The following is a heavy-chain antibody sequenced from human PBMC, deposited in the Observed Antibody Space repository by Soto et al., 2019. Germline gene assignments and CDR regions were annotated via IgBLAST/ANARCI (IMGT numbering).Heavy chain of an antibody. J-gene: IGHJ4*02. CDR2: IDGEDNK. CDR3: ATDRTIRNPTFFEY. Sequence: QITVKESGPALVKPTQTLTLTCTFSGLAFSTADSAVGWIRQAPGKALDWLALIDGEDNKRYSPCLKNRLTIASGNSTNQVVLTITDIDPVDTATYSCATDRTIRNPTFFEYWGQRTLVTVSA. V-gene: IGHV2-5*02. D-gene: IGHD1-1*01. CDR1: GLAFSTADSA.